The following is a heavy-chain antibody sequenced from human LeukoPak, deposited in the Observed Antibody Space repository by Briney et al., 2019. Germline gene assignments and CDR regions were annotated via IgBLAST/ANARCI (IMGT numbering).Heavy chain of an antibody. J-gene: IGHJ4*02. CDR1: EYTFTGYY. V-gene: IGHV1-2*02. Sequence: ASVKVSCKASEYTFTGYYMHWVRQAPGQGLEWMGWINPNSGDTTYAQKFQGRVTMTRDTSISTAYMELSRLRSDDTVVYYCARDHYYDDSGYYYGNYWGQGTLVTVSS. CDR2: INPNSGDT. CDR3: ARDHYYDDSGYYYGNY. D-gene: IGHD3-22*01.